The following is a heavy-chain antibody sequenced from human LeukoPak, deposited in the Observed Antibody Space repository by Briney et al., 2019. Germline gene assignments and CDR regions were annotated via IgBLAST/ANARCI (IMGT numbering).Heavy chain of an antibody. J-gene: IGHJ4*02. V-gene: IGHV3-23*01. D-gene: IGHD3-9*01. Sequence: PGGSLRLSCATFGFTFSSYAMSWVRQAPGKGLEWVSGIGASGGSTYYADSVKGRFTISRDNSKNTLYLQMNSLRTEDTAVYYCAKAEGYDILTGLDYWGQGTLVTVSS. CDR1: GFTFSSYA. CDR2: IGASGGST. CDR3: AKAEGYDILTGLDY.